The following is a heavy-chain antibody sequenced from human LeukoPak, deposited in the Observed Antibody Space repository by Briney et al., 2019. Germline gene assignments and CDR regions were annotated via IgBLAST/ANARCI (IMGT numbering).Heavy chain of an antibody. CDR2: INPNSGGT. J-gene: IGHJ1*01. D-gene: IGHD2-15*01. Sequence: ASVKVSCTASGYTFTGYYMHWVRQAPGQGLEWMGWINPNSGGTNYAQKFQGRVTMTRDTSISTAYMELSRLRSDDTAVYYCARLRGYCSGGSCPFQHWGQGTLVTVSS. CDR1: GYTFTGYY. V-gene: IGHV1-2*02. CDR3: ARLRGYCSGGSCPFQH.